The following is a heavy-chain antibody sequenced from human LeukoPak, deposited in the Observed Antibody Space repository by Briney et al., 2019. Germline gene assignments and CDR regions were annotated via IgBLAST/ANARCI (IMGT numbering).Heavy chain of an antibody. J-gene: IGHJ4*02. CDR1: GYTFTSYD. V-gene: IGHV1-8*01. CDR2: MNPNSGNT. CDR3: AREYRVYSSSWYNY. Sequence: ASVKVSCKASGYTFTSYDINWVRQATGQGLEWMGWMNPNSGNTGYAQKFQGRVTMTRNTSISTAYMELSSLRSEDTAVYYCAREYRVYSSSWYNYWGQGTLVTVSS. D-gene: IGHD6-13*01.